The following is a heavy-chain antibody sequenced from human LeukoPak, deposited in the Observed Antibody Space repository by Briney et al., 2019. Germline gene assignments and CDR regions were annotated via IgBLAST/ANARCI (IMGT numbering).Heavy chain of an antibody. Sequence: ASVKVSCKASGGTFSSYAISWVRQAPGQGLEWMGRIIPIFGIANYAQKFQGRVTITADKSTSTAYMELSSLRSEDTAVYYCGRADEPYYYYGMDVWGQGTTVTVSS. V-gene: IGHV1-69*04. CDR2: IIPIFGIA. CDR3: GRADEPYYYYGMDV. D-gene: IGHD1-14*01. CDR1: GGTFSSYA. J-gene: IGHJ6*02.